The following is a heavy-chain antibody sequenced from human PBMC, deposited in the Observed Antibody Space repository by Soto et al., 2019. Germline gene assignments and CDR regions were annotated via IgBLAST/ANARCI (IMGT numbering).Heavy chain of an antibody. D-gene: IGHD3-22*01. J-gene: IGHJ3*02. CDR2: IKSKTDGGTT. CDR1: GFTFSNAW. Sequence: GGSLRLSCAASGFTFSNAWINWVRQAPGKGLEWVGRIKSKTDGGTTDFAAPVKGRFAISRDDSKNMVYLQMNSLKTEDTAVYYCAREADYYDSSGYLGAFDIWGQGTIVTVSS. V-gene: IGHV3-15*07. CDR3: AREADYYDSSGYLGAFDI.